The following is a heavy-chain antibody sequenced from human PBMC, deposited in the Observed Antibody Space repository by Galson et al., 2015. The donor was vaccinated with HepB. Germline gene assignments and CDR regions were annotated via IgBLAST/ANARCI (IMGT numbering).Heavy chain of an antibody. Sequence: CAISGDSVSNNKVGWNWIRQSQSRGLGWLGGTTYRSSFYYDYAESEKGRIIITPDTSKNQISLHLNSVTPEDTAVYYCTRVRQLGQGFHHWGQGTLVTVSS. CDR3: TRVRQLGQGFHH. CDR2: TTYRSSFYY. J-gene: IGHJ4*02. D-gene: IGHD3-10*01. CDR1: GDSVSNNKVG. V-gene: IGHV6-1*01.